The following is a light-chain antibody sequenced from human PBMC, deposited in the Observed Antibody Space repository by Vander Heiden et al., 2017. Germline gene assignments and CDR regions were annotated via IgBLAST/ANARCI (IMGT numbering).Light chain of an antibody. Sequence: QAGLTQPPSVSEGVRQTATPTCTGNDNDAGYQGGAWLEQDQGHPHKLPTYRSDIPPSGISERFSASRSGNTASLTITGLQPEDDADDYCSAWDSSLSAWVFGGGTKLTVL. V-gene: IGLV10-54*04. CDR3: SAWDSSLSAWV. CDR1: DNDAGYQG. CDR2: RSD. J-gene: IGLJ3*02.